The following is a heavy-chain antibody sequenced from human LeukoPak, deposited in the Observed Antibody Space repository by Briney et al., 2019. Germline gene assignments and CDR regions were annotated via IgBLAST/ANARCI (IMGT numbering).Heavy chain of an antibody. J-gene: IGHJ4*02. CDR1: GGSVGSYY. Sequence: SGTLSLTCTVSGGSVGSYYWNWIRQPPGKGLEWIGYIYYSGSTNYNPSLKSRVTISVDTSKNQFSLKLSSVTAADTAVYYCARDGSSWGFDYWGQGTLVTVSS. CDR2: IYYSGST. V-gene: IGHV4-59*02. CDR3: ARDGSSWGFDY. D-gene: IGHD6-13*01.